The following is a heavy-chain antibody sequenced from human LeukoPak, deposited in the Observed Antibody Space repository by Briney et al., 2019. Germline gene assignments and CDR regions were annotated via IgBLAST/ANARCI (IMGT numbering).Heavy chain of an antibody. CDR3: ARHTSYDRSGYYPDY. Sequence: SETLSLTCAVYGGSFSGYYWSWIRQPPGKGLEWIGYIYYSGSTKYNPSLKSRVTISVDTSRNEFSLKLSSVTAADTALYYCARHTSYDRSGYYPDYWGQGILVTVSS. CDR1: GGSFSGYY. J-gene: IGHJ4*02. V-gene: IGHV4-59*08. D-gene: IGHD3-22*01. CDR2: IYYSGST.